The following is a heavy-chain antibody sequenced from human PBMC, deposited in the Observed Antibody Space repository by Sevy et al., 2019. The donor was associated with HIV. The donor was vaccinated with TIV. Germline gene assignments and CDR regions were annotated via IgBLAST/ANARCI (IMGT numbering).Heavy chain of an antibody. Sequence: SETLSLTCTVSGGSISSGGYYWSWIRQHSGKGLEWIGYIYYSGSTYYNPSLKSRVTISVDTSKNQFSLKLSSVTAADTAVYYCARSQQLVPNFDYWGQGTLVTVSS. CDR1: GGSISSGGYY. D-gene: IGHD6-13*01. J-gene: IGHJ4*02. CDR2: IYYSGST. CDR3: ARSQQLVPNFDY. V-gene: IGHV4-31*03.